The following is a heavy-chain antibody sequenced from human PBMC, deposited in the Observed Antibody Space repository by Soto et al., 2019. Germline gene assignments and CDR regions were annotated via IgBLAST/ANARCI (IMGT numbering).Heavy chain of an antibody. J-gene: IGHJ4*02. CDR3: ARDHLWAFDY. Sequence: GGSLRLSCAASGFTFSSYSMNWVRQAPGKGLEWVSVISNIESPISYADSVKGRFTISRDNTKDSLYLQMNSLRVEDTAVYYCARDHLWAFDYWAQGILVTVSS. CDR2: ISNIESPI. V-gene: IGHV3-48*01. CDR1: GFTFSSYS. D-gene: IGHD2-21*01.